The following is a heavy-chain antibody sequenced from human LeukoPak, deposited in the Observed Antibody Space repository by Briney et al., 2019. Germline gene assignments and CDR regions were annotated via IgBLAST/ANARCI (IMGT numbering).Heavy chain of an antibody. Sequence: GGSLRLSCAASGFTASNYWMNWVRQAPGKGLGWVAHINQDGSEKYYLDSVEGRFTISRDNAKNSVFLQLNSLRAEDTAVYYCARDSYRALEYWGQGTLVTVSS. V-gene: IGHV3-7*01. CDR3: ARDSYRALEY. J-gene: IGHJ4*02. CDR1: GFTASNYW. D-gene: IGHD3-10*01. CDR2: INQDGSEK.